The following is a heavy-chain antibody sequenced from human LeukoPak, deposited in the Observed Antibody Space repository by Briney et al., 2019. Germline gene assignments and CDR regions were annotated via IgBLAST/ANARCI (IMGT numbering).Heavy chain of an antibody. Sequence: GGSLRLSCAGSGITFSSYAMSWVRQAPGKGLECVSTITGGARTTYYADSVKGRFTISRDNSKNTVFLQMNSLRAEDTAVYYCAKDAPLTAYGSVWSTNAFDYWGQGTLVTVSS. CDR1: GITFSSYA. D-gene: IGHD6-19*01. J-gene: IGHJ4*02. V-gene: IGHV3-23*01. CDR3: AKDAPLTAYGSVWSTNAFDY. CDR2: ITGGARTT.